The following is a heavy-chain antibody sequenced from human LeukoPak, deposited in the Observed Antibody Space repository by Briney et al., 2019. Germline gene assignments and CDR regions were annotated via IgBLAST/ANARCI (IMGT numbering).Heavy chain of an antibody. CDR2: IKQDGREK. J-gene: IGHJ6*03. V-gene: IGHV3-7*01. CDR3: ARERRVPASRTEYYYMDV. D-gene: IGHD2-2*01. CDR1: GFTFSSYW. Sequence: GSLKLSCAASGFTFSSYWMSWVRQAPGKGLEWVANIKQDGREKYYVDSVKGRFTISRDNAKNSLYLQMNSLRAEDTAVYYCARERRVPASRTEYYYMDVWGKGTTVTVSS.